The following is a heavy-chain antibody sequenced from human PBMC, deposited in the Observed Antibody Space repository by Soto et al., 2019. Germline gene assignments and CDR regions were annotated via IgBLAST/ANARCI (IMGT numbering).Heavy chain of an antibody. CDR2: INHSGST. CDR1: GGSISSGGYY. Sequence: PSETLSLTCTVSGGSISSGGYYWSWIRQHPGKGLEWIGDINHSGSTYYNPSLKSRVTISVDTSKNQFSLKLSSVTAADTAVYYCARLPREWLRHQFGYMDVWGKGTTVTVSS. CDR3: ARLPREWLRHQFGYMDV. V-gene: IGHV4-31*03. D-gene: IGHD5-12*01. J-gene: IGHJ6*03.